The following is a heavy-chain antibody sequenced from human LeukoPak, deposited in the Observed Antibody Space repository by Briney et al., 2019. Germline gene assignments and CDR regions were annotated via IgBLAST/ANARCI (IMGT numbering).Heavy chain of an antibody. CDR3: AREAAT. V-gene: IGHV4-39*07. D-gene: IGHD6-25*01. J-gene: IGHJ4*02. Sequence: PSETLSLTCTVSGDSIGSSSYYWAWIRQSPGKGLEWLACIYFSGTTYYNPSLKSRLTISVDTSKDQFYLRLNSVTAADTAVYYCAREAATWGQGTQVIVSS. CDR2: IYFSGTT. CDR1: GDSIGSSSYY.